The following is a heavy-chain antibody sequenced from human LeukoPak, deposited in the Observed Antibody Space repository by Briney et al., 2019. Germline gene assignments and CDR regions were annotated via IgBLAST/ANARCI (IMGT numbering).Heavy chain of an antibody. CDR3: ARDAGSGNYVY. V-gene: IGHV4-4*07. D-gene: IGHD1-26*01. CDR1: GGSISGYY. CDR2: IYTSGST. Sequence: SETLSLTCTVSGGSISGYYWSWIRQPAGKGLEWIGHIYTSGSTNYNPSLKSRVTMSADTSKNQFSLKLSSVTAADTAVYYCARDAGSGNYVYWGQGTLVTVSS. J-gene: IGHJ4*02.